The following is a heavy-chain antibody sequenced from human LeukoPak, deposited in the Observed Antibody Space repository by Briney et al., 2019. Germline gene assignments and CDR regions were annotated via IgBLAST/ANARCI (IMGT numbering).Heavy chain of an antibody. CDR1: GYTFTSYY. V-gene: IGHV1-46*01. Sequence: ASVKVSCKASGYTFTSYYMHWLRQAPGQGLEWMGIINPSGGSTSYAQKFQGRVTMTRDMSTSTVYMELSSLRSEDTAVYYCARGYYYDSSGYSYYYYYYMDVWGKGTTVTVSS. CDR2: INPSGGST. CDR3: ARGYYYDSSGYSYYYYYYMDV. D-gene: IGHD3-22*01. J-gene: IGHJ6*03.